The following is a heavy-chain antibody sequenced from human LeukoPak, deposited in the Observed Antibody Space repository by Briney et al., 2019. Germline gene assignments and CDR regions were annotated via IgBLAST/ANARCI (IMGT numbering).Heavy chain of an antibody. D-gene: IGHD6-6*01. V-gene: IGHV1-69*05. Sequence: SVKVSCKASGGTFSSYATSWVRQAPGQGLEWMGRIIPIFGTANYAQKFQGRVTITTDESTSTAYMELSSLRSEDTAVYYCASLDRYSSSDYWGQGTLVTVSS. CDR3: ASLDRYSSSDY. J-gene: IGHJ4*02. CDR1: GGTFSSYA. CDR2: IIPIFGTA.